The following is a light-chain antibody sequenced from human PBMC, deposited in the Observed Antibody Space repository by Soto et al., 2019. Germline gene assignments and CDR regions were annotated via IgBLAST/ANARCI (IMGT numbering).Light chain of an antibody. CDR1: SSDVGTYNY. V-gene: IGLV2-11*01. J-gene: IGLJ1*01. CDR2: DVS. CDR3: CSYAGSPRYV. Sequence: QSALTQPRSVSGSLGQSVTISCTGTSSDVGTYNYVSWSQQHPGKAPKVMIYDVSERPSGVPDRFSGSKSGNTASLTISGLQAEDEADYYCCSYAGSPRYVLGTGTKLTVL.